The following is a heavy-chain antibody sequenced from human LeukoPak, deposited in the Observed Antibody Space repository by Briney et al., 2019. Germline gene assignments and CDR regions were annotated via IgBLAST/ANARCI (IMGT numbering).Heavy chain of an antibody. CDR2: ISGSGGST. CDR1: GFTVSSNY. Sequence: GGSLRLSRAASGFTVSSNYMSWVRQAPGKGLEWVSVISGSGGSTYYADSVKGRFTISRDNSKNTLYLQMSSLRAEDTAVYYCAKGRLVPDYWGQGILVTVSS. D-gene: IGHD3-9*01. J-gene: IGHJ4*02. CDR3: AKGRLVPDY. V-gene: IGHV3-23*01.